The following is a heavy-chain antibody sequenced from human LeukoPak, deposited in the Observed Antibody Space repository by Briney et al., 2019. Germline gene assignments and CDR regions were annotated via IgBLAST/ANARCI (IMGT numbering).Heavy chain of an antibody. J-gene: IGHJ4*02. CDR3: ARGQHYFAY. CDR2: ITSSGSTI. CDR1: GFTFSDYY. Sequence: KPGGSLRLSCAASGFTFSDYYMSWIRQAPGKGLEWVSYITSSGSTINYADSVKGRFTVFRDNAKNSLYLQMSSLRAEDTAMYYCARGQHYFAYWGQGTLVTVSS. V-gene: IGHV3-11*04. D-gene: IGHD2-2*01.